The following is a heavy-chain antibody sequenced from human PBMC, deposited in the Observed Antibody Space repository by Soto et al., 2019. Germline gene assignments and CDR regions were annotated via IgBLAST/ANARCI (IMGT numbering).Heavy chain of an antibody. Sequence: QVQLVQSGAEVKKPGSSVKVSCKASGGTFSSYTISWVRQAPGQGLEWMGRIIPILGITNFAQKFQGRVTITADNSTSTAYMELSSLRSEDTAVYYCAREAKGEEQWREFDYWGQGTLVTVSS. CDR1: GGTFSSYT. CDR3: AREAKGEEQWREFDY. V-gene: IGHV1-69*08. J-gene: IGHJ4*02. CDR2: IIPILGIT. D-gene: IGHD6-19*01.